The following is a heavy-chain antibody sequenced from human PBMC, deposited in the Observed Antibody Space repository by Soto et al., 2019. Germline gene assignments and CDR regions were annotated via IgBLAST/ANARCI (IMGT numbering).Heavy chain of an antibody. D-gene: IGHD2-2*01. CDR1: GFTFSSYE. Sequence: HPGGSLRLSCAASGFTFSSYEMNWVRQAPGKTLEWVSYISSAGDSSYYADSVKSRFTISRDNAKNSLYLQMNSLRVEDTAVYYCARVYCSTTTCHVQAFDSWGQGTRVTVSS. J-gene: IGHJ4*02. CDR2: ISSAGDSS. CDR3: ARVYCSTTTCHVQAFDS. V-gene: IGHV3-48*03.